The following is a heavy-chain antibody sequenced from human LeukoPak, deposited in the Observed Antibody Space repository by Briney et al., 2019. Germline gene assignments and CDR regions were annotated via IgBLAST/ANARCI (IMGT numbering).Heavy chain of an antibody. CDR3: ARTAYGSGSYYVKIFDY. Sequence: SETLSLTCTVSGGSIISYYWTWIRQPPGKGLEWIGYIYYSGSTNYNPSLKSRVTISVDTSKNQFSLKLSSVTAADTAVYYCARTAYGSGSYYVKIFDYWGQGTLVTVSS. CDR1: GGSIISYY. J-gene: IGHJ4*02. V-gene: IGHV4-59*01. CDR2: IYYSGST. D-gene: IGHD3-10*01.